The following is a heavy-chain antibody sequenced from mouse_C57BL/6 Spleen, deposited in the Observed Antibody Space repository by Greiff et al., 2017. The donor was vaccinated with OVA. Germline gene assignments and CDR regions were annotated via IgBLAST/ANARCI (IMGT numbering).Heavy chain of an antibody. CDR1: GFSLTSYG. CDR2: IWRGGST. Sequence: QVQLQQPGPGLVQPSPSLSITCTVSGFSLTSYGVHWVRQSPGKGLEWLGVIWRGGSTDYNAAFMSRLSITKDNSKSQVFFKMNSLQADDTAIYDCAKNEGNLDWYFDVWGTGTTVTVSS. J-gene: IGHJ1*03. CDR3: AKNEGNLDWYFDV. V-gene: IGHV2-5*01.